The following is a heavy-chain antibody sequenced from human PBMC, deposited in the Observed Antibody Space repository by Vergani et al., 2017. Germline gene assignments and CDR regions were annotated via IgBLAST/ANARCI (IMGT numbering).Heavy chain of an antibody. CDR1: GGSISSGGYY. CDR2: IYYSGST. J-gene: IGHJ4*02. V-gene: IGHV4-31*03. Sequence: QVQLQESGPGLVKPSQTLSLTCTVSGGSISSGGYYWSWIRQHPGKGLEWIGYIYYSGSTYYNPSLKSRVTISVDKSKNQFSLKLSSVTAADTAVYYCARSDYSNYAAERNWGQGTLVTVSS. D-gene: IGHD4-11*01. CDR3: ARSDYSNYAAERN.